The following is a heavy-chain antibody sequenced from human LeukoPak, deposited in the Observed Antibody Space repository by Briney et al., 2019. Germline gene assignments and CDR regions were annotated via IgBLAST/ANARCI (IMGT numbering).Heavy chain of an antibody. J-gene: IGHJ4*02. D-gene: IGHD3-10*01. CDR3: ARSGSGSYYY. CDR1: GGSISSSSYY. V-gene: IGHV4-39*07. Sequence: SETLSLTCTVSGGSISSSSYYWGWIRQPPGKGLEWIGSIYYRGSTYYNPSLKSRVTISVDTSKNQFSLKLNSVTAADTAVYYCARSGSGSYYYWGQGTLVTVSS. CDR2: IYYRGST.